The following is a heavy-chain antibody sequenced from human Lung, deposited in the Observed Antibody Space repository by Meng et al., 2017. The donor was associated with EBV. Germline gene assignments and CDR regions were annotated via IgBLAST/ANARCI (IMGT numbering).Heavy chain of an antibody. CDR2: IYHSGST. V-gene: IGHV4-4*02. Sequence: VPQQGCGPRLVRHWRPLLLTCGVSGGSISGRNGWSWVRTHPGKGLEWIGEIYHSGSTNYNPSLKSRVTISVDKSKNQFSLKLSSVTAADTAVYYCARVCEVCLDYWGQGTLVTVSS. CDR3: ARVCEVCLDY. CDR1: GGSISGRNG. D-gene: IGHD5/OR15-5a*01. J-gene: IGHJ4*02.